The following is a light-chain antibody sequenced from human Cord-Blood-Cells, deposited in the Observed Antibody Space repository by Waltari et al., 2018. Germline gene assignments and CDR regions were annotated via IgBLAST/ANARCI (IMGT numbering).Light chain of an antibody. CDR2: DVS. CDR3: CSYAGSYTFVV. Sequence: QSALTQPRSVSGSPGQSVTMPCTGTRSDVGCYTYVHSYQQHPGKAPKRMIYDVSKRPSVVPDRFSGSKSGNTASLTISGLQAEDEADYYCCSYAGSYTFVVFGGGTKLTVL. V-gene: IGLV2-11*01. CDR1: RSDVGCYTY. J-gene: IGLJ2*01.